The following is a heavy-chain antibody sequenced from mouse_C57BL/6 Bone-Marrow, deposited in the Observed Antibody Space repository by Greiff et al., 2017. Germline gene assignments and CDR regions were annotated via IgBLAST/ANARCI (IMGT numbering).Heavy chain of an antibody. CDR1: GYTFTDYY. CDR2: INPNNGGT. V-gene: IGHV1-26*01. Sequence: EVQVVESGPELVKPGASVKISCKASGYTFTDYYMNWVKQSHGKSLEWIGDINPNNGGTSYNQKFKGKATLTVDKSSSTAYMELRSLTSEDSAVYYCARNDYDAMDYWGQGTSVTVSS. J-gene: IGHJ4*01. CDR3: ARNDYDAMDY.